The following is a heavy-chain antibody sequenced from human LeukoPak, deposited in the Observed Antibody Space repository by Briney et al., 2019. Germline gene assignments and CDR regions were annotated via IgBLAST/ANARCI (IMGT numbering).Heavy chain of an antibody. V-gene: IGHV4-30-4*02. J-gene: IGHJ5*02. D-gene: IGHD3-3*01. CDR1: GGSISSGDYY. Sequence: SDTLSLTCTVSGGSISSGDYYWSWIRQAPGKGLEWIGYIYYSGSTYYNPSLKSRVTISVDTSKNQFSLKLSSVTAADTAVYYCAIVYYDSWSPPDNWFDPWGQGTLVTVSS. CDR3: AIVYYDSWSPPDNWFDP. CDR2: IYYSGST.